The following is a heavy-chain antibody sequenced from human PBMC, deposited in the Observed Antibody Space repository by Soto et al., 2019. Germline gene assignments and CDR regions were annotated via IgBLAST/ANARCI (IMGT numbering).Heavy chain of an antibody. V-gene: IGHV4-59*01. CDR1: GGSISSYY. CDR2: IYYSGST. Sequence: PSETLSLTCTVSGGSISSYYWSWIRQPPGKGLEWIGYIYYSGSTNYNPPLKSRVTISVDTSKNQFSLKLSSVTAADTAVYYCARDKSIAAQGWFDPWGQGTLVTVSS. D-gene: IGHD6-6*01. J-gene: IGHJ5*02. CDR3: ARDKSIAAQGWFDP.